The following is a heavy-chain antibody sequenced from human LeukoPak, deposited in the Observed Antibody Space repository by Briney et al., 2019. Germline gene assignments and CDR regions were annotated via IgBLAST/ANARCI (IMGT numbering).Heavy chain of an antibody. CDR1: GGSISSYY. CDR2: IYTSGST. V-gene: IGHV4-4*07. D-gene: IGHD3-9*01. CDR3: ARRDYDILTGYPGYFDY. J-gene: IGHJ4*02. Sequence: SETLSLTCTVSGGSISSYYWSWIRQPAGKGLEWIGRIYTSGSTNYNPSLKSRVTISVDTSKNQFSLKLSSVTAADTAVYYCARRDYDILTGYPGYFDYWGQGTLVTVSS.